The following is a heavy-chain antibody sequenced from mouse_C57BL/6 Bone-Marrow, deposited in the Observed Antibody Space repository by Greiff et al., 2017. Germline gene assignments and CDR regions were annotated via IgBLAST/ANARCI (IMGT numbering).Heavy chain of an antibody. CDR2: IYPRSGNT. CDR3: AREGLGRYYFDY. D-gene: IGHD4-1*01. J-gene: IGHJ2*01. V-gene: IGHV1-81*01. CDR1: GYTFTSYG. Sequence: QVQLQQSGAELARPGASVKLSCKASGYTFTSYGISWVKQRTGQGLEWIGEIYPRSGNTYYNEKFKGKATLTADKSSSTAYMELRILTSEDSAVYFCAREGLGRYYFDYWGQGTTLTVSS.